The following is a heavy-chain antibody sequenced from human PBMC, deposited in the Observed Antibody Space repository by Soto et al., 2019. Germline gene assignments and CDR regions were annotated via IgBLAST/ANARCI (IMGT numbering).Heavy chain of an antibody. Sequence: EVQLVESGGGLVLPGGSLRLSCAASGFTFSSYWMTWVRQAPGKGLEWVANIRQDGGQIDYGDSVKGRFTISRDNAKTSLYLQMNSLRAEDTAVYYCARWTVSANNWFDPWGQGTLVTVSS. CDR1: GFTFSSYW. CDR3: ARWTVSANNWFDP. V-gene: IGHV3-7*05. CDR2: IRQDGGQI. D-gene: IGHD2-8*01. J-gene: IGHJ5*02.